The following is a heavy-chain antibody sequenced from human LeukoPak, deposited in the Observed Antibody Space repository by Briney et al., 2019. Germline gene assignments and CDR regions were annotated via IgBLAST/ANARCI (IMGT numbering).Heavy chain of an antibody. CDR1: GFTFSSYS. V-gene: IGHV3-21*01. CDR3: ARDLRYFDPEAPTN. D-gene: IGHD3-9*01. CDR2: ISSSSSYI. J-gene: IGHJ4*02. Sequence: PGGSLRLSCAASGFTFSSYSMNWVRQAPGKGLEWVSSISSSSSYIYYADSVKGRFTISRDNAKNSLYLQMNSLRAEDTAVYYCARDLRYFDPEAPTNWGQGTLVTVSS.